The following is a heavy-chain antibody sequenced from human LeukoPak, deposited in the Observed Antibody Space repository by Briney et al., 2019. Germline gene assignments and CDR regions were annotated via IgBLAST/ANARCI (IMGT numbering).Heavy chain of an antibody. V-gene: IGHV3-23*01. CDR1: GFTFSSYA. J-gene: IGHJ3*02. Sequence: PGGSLRLSCAASGFTFSSYAMSWVRQAPGKRLEWVSAISGSGGSTYYADSVKGRFTISRDNSKNTLYLQMNSLRAEDTAVYYCAKDRLRWLLYDAFDIWGQGTMVTVSS. CDR2: ISGSGGST. CDR3: AKDRLRWLLYDAFDI. D-gene: IGHD2-15*01.